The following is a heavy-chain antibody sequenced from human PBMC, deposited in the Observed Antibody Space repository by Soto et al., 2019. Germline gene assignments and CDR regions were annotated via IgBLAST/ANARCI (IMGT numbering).Heavy chain of an antibody. J-gene: IGHJ6*03. Sequence: QVQLQESGPGLVKPSGTLSLTCAVSSGSISSSNWWSWVRQPPGKGLAWIGEIYHSGSTNYNPSLKSRVTISVDKSKNQFSLKLSSVTAADTAVYYCGSSRGYYYYYMDVWGKGTTVTVSS. V-gene: IGHV4-4*02. CDR3: GSSRGYYYYYMDV. D-gene: IGHD3-10*01. CDR1: SGSISSSNW. CDR2: IYHSGST.